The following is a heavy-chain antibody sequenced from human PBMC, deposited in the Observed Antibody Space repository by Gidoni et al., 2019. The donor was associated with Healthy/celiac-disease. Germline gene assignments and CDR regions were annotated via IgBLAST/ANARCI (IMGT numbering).Heavy chain of an antibody. CDR2: INHSGST. V-gene: IGHV4-34*01. D-gene: IGHD3-9*01. Sequence: QVQLQQWGAGLLKPSATLSLTCAVYGGSFSGYYWSWIRQPPGKGLEWIGEINHSGSTNYNPSLKSRVTISVDTSKNQFSLKLSSVTAADTAVYYCAVDILTGYSPEWGQGTLVTVSS. CDR3: AVDILTGYSPE. J-gene: IGHJ4*02. CDR1: GGSFSGYY.